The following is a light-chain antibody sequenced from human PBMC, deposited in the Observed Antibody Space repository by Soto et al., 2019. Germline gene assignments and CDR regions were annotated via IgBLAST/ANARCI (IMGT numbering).Light chain of an antibody. CDR3: SSFAGNNNLV. Sequence: QSALTQPPSASGSPGQSVTISCTGTSSDVGGYNYVSWYQQHPGKAPQLMISEVSKRPSGVPDRFSGSKSGNTASLTVSGRQAEDEDDYYCSSFAGNNNLVFGGGTKLTVL. CDR1: SSDVGGYNY. CDR2: EVS. V-gene: IGLV2-8*01. J-gene: IGLJ2*01.